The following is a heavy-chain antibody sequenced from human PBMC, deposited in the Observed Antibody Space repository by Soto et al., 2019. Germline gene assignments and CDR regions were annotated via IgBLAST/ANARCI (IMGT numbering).Heavy chain of an antibody. Sequence: ETLSLTCYVYGGSLSGYYWGWILHPPGNGLEWIGEINHSGSTNYNPSLKSRVTISVDTSKNQFSLKLISVTAADTAVYYCARAQITYYYGSGSYYYYYYGMDVWGKGTTVTVS. CDR1: GGSLSGYY. CDR2: INHSGST. D-gene: IGHD3-10*01. CDR3: ARAQITYYYGSGSYYYYYYGMDV. V-gene: IGHV4-34*01. J-gene: IGHJ6*04.